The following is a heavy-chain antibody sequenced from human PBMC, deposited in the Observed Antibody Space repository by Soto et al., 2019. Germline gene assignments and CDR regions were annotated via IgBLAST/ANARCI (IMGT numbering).Heavy chain of an antibody. V-gene: IGHV4-39*01. D-gene: IGHD2-15*01. J-gene: IGHJ4*02. CDR1: GGSISSSSYS. CDR2: IYYSGST. Sequence: SETLSLTCTVSGGSISSSSYSWGWIRQPPGKGLEWIGSIYYSGSTYYNPSLKSRVTISVDTSKNQFSLKLSSVTAADTAVYYCARHTAPDIVVVVAATWLKPPDYCGQGTLVTVSS. CDR3: ARHTAPDIVVVVAATWLKPPDY.